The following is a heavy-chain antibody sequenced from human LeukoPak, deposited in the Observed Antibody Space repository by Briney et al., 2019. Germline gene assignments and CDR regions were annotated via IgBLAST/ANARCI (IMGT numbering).Heavy chain of an antibody. D-gene: IGHD5-18*01. V-gene: IGHV3-23*01. CDR1: GFTSSTYA. Sequence: GGSLRLSCAASGFTSSTYAMSWVRQAPGKGLEWVSAISGSGGTTYYADSVKGRFTISRDNSKNTLYLQMNSLRVEDTAVYYCATRYSYGSYYFDYWGQGTLVTVSS. J-gene: IGHJ4*02. CDR3: ATRYSYGSYYFDY. CDR2: ISGSGGTT.